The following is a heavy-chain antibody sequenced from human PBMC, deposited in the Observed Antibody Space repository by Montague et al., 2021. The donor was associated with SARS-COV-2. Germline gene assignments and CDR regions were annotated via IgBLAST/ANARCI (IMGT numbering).Heavy chain of an antibody. CDR3: AGGGVRYSCIWYSYWFDP. CDR1: GGSISSSCYY. Sequence: SETLSLTCTVSGGSISSSCYYWVWIRQPPGKGLEWIGSLYYSGSTYYNPSLKSRVTISVDTSKNQFSLKLSSVTAADTAVYDCAGGGVRYSCIWYSYWFDPWGQGTLVTVSS. D-gene: IGHD6-13*01. CDR2: LYYSGST. J-gene: IGHJ5*02. V-gene: IGHV4-39*01.